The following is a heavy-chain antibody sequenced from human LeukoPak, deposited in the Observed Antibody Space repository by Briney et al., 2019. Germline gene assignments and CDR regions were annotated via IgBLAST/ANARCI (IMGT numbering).Heavy chain of an antibody. CDR2: ISYDGSNK. Sequence: GGSLRLSCAASGFTFSSYAMHWVRQAPGKGLEWVAVISYDGSNKYYADTVKGRFTISRDNSKNTLYLQMNSLRAEDTAVYYCATLGYCSSTSCYDAFDIRGQGTMVTVSS. CDR1: GFTFSSYA. D-gene: IGHD2-2*01. CDR3: ATLGYCSSTSCYDAFDI. V-gene: IGHV3-30-3*01. J-gene: IGHJ3*02.